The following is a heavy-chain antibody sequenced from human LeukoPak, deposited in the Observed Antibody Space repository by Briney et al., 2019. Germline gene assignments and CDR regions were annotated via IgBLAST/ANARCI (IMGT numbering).Heavy chain of an antibody. D-gene: IGHD3-22*01. V-gene: IGHV4-30-4*08. CDR2: IYYSGST. Sequence: SETLSLTCTVSGGSISSGDYYWSWIRQPPGKGLEWTGYIYYSGSTCYNPSLKSRVTISVDTSKNQFSLKLSSVTAADTAVYYCASSGYNGFDPWGQGTLVTVSS. CDR3: ASSGYNGFDP. CDR1: GGSISSGDYY. J-gene: IGHJ5*02.